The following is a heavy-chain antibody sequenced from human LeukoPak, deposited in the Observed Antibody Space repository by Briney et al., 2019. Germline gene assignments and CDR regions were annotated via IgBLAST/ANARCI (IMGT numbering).Heavy chain of an antibody. J-gene: IGHJ4*02. V-gene: IGHV3-NL1*01. D-gene: IGHD3-10*01. CDR2: IYSGGST. CDR1: GFTFSSYG. Sequence: GGSLRLCCAASGFTFSSYGMHWVRQAPGKGLEWVSVIYSGGSTYYADSVKGRFTISRDNSKNTLYLQMNSLRAEDTAVYYCAKGANYYGSGRGLSYYFDYWGQGTLVTVSS. CDR3: AKGANYYGSGRGLSYYFDY.